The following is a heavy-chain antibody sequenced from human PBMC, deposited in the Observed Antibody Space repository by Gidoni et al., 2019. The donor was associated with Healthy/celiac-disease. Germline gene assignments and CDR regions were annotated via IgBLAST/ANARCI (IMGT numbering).Heavy chain of an antibody. CDR2: IYYSGST. CDR1: GASIRSGGYS. V-gene: IGHV4-31*03. D-gene: IGHD3-16*02. Sequence: QVQLQESGPGLVKPSQTLSLTCTVSGASIRSGGYSWSWIRQHPGKGLEWIGYIYYSGSTYYNPSLKSRVTISVDTSKNQFSLKLSSVTAADTAVYYCARTYYDYIWGSYRPLYYMDVWGKGTTVTVSS. CDR3: ARTYYDYIWGSYRPLYYMDV. J-gene: IGHJ6*03.